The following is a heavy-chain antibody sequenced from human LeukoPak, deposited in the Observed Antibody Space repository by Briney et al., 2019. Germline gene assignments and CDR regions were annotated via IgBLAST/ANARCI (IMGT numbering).Heavy chain of an antibody. Sequence: GGSLRLSCAASGFTFSNYWMTWVRQAPGKGLEWVGNIKQDGSEKYYVDSVKGRFTISRDNAKNSLYLQMNSLRAEDTAVYYCARAGYSYGPMGYWGQGTLVTVSS. D-gene: IGHD5-18*01. CDR2: IKQDGSEK. J-gene: IGHJ4*02. CDR3: ARAGYSYGPMGY. CDR1: GFTFSNYW. V-gene: IGHV3-7*01.